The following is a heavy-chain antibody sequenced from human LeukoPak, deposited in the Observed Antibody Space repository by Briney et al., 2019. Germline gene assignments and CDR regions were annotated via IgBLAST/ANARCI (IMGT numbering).Heavy chain of an antibody. CDR3: AKDHGAGSFYNHPDY. V-gene: IGHV3-23*01. CDR2: IGDTGGNT. J-gene: IGHJ4*02. CDR1: GFTFSAYA. D-gene: IGHD3-10*01. Sequence: GGSLRLSCEASGFTFSAYAMTWVRQAPGKGLEWVSGIGDTGGNTFYADSVKGRFTISRDNSKNTLSLQMNSLRAEDTAVYYCAKDHGAGSFYNHPDYWGQGTLVTVSS.